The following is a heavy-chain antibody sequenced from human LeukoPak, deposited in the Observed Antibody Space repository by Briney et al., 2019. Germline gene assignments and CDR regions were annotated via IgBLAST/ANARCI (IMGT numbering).Heavy chain of an antibody. V-gene: IGHV4-59*01. Sequence: SETLSLTCAVYGGSFSGYYWSWIRQPPGKGLEWIGYIYFSGSTNYNPSLKRRVTMSVVTSKNQFSLRLTSVTAADTATYYCARVGGSNFYNYGMDVWGQGTTVIVSS. CDR3: ARVGGSNFYNYGMDV. CDR1: GGSFSGYY. CDR2: IYFSGST. D-gene: IGHD4-11*01. J-gene: IGHJ6*02.